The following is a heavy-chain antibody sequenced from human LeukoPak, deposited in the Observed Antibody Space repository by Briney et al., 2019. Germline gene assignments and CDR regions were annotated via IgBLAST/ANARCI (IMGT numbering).Heavy chain of an antibody. CDR3: ARAEYYYDSGTFFD. V-gene: IGHV4-34*01. CDR2: INHSGST. Sequence: SETLSLTCAVYGGSFSGYYWSWIRQPPGKGLEWIGEINHSGSTNYNPSLKSRVTISVDTSKNQFSLKLSSVTAAGTAVYYCARAEYYYDSGTFFDWGQGTLVTVSS. D-gene: IGHD3-22*01. J-gene: IGHJ4*02. CDR1: GGSFSGYY.